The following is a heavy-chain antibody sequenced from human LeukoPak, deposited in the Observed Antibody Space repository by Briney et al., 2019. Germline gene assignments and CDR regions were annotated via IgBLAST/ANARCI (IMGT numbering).Heavy chain of an antibody. CDR2: FSCSGSTI. CDR1: GFTFSSYE. V-gene: IGHV3-48*03. Sequence: GGSLTLSCAASGFTFSSYEMNWVRQAPGKGLEWVSYFSCSGSTIYYADSVKGRFTISRDNAKNSLYLQMNSLRAEDTAVYYCARDHIVGATTEDLDYWGQGTLVTVSS. J-gene: IGHJ4*02. CDR3: ARDHIVGATTEDLDY. D-gene: IGHD1-26*01.